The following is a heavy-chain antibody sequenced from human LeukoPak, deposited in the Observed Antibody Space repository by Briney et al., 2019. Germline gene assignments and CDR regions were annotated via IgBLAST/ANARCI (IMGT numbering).Heavy chain of an antibody. V-gene: IGHV1-2*02. J-gene: IGHJ6*02. Sequence: ASVKVSCKASGYTFTGYYMHWVRQAPGQGLEWMGWINPNSGGTNYAQKFQGRVTMTRDTSISTAYMELSRLRSDDTAVYYCAKSIAVAGIYYYHGMDVWGQGTTVTVSS. CDR1: GYTFTGYY. CDR3: AKSIAVAGIYYYHGMDV. CDR2: INPNSGGT. D-gene: IGHD6-19*01.